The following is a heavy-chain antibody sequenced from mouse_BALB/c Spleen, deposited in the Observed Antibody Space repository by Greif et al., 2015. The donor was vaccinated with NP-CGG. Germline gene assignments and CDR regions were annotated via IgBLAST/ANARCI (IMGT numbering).Heavy chain of an antibody. CDR1: GYTFTSYW. J-gene: IGHJ2*01. Sequence: VQLQESGAELVRPGASVKLSCKASGYTFTSYWINWVKQRPGQGLEWIGNIYPSDSYTNYNQKFKDKATLTVDKSSSTAYMQLSSPTSEDSAVYYCTRYYGSSFDHWGQGTTLTVSS. D-gene: IGHD1-1*01. CDR2: IYPSDSYT. CDR3: TRYYGSSFDH. V-gene: IGHV1-69*02.